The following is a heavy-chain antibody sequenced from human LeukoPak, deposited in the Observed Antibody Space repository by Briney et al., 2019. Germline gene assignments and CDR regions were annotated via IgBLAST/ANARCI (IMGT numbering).Heavy chain of an antibody. CDR2: IIPILGIA. J-gene: IGHJ6*02. D-gene: IGHD2-2*02. CDR1: GGTFSSYA. CDR3: ALLIVPAAIRPYYYYGMDV. Sequence: SVKVSCKASGGTFSSYAISWVRQAPGRGLEWMGRIIPILGIANYAQKFQGRVTITADKSTSTAYMELSSLRSEDTAVYYCALLIVPAAIRPYYYYGMDVWGQGTTVTVSS. V-gene: IGHV1-69*04.